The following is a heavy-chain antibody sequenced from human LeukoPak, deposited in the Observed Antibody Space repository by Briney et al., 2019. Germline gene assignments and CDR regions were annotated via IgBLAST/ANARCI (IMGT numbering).Heavy chain of an antibody. CDR1: GGSFSGYY. V-gene: IGHV4-34*01. CDR3: AREGNGYNSHFDY. CDR2: INHSGST. J-gene: IGHJ4*02. Sequence: SETLSLTCAVYGGSFSGYYWSWMRQPPGKGLEWIGEINHSGSTNYNPSLKSRVTISVDTSKNQFSLKLSSVTAADTAVYYCAREGNGYNSHFDYWGQGTLVTVSS. D-gene: IGHD5-24*01.